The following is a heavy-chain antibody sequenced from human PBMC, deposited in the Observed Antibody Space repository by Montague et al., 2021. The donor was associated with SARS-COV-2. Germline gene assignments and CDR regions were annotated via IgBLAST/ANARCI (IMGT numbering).Heavy chain of an antibody. CDR2: IYHSGST. V-gene: IGHV4-38-2*02. J-gene: IGHJ5*02. CDR1: GYSISSGYY. Sequence: SETLSLTCTVSGYSISSGYYWGWIRQPPGKGLEWIGSIYHSGSTYYNPSLKSRVTISVDTSKNQFSLKVRSVTAADTAVYYCARLVGGRETRFDPWGQGTLVTVSS. CDR3: ARLVGGRETRFDP. D-gene: IGHD3-10*01.